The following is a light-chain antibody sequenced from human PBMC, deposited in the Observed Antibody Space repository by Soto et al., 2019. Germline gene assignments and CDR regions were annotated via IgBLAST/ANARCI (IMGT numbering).Light chain of an antibody. CDR1: QSISSW. Sequence: DIQMTQSPSTPPASVGDRVTITCRASQSISSWLAWYQQKPGKAPKLLIYDASSLESGVPSRFSGSGSGTEFTLTISSLQPDDFATYYCQQYNSYSWTFGQGTKVEIK. CDR2: DAS. J-gene: IGKJ1*01. V-gene: IGKV1-5*01. CDR3: QQYNSYSWT.